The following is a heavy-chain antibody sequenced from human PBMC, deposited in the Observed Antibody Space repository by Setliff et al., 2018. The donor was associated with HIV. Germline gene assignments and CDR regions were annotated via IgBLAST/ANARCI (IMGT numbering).Heavy chain of an antibody. CDR1: GYTFTSYY. J-gene: IGHJ6*03. V-gene: IGHV1-46*03. Sequence: ASVKVSCKASGYTFTSYYMHWVRQAPGQGLEWMGTINPSGGSTSYAQKFQGRVTMARDTSTSTVYMELSSLRSEDTAVYYCARDCSSTSCPGSFNYYYYYYYMDVWGKGTTVTVSS. CDR3: ARDCSSTSCPGSFNYYYYYYYMDV. D-gene: IGHD2-2*01. CDR2: INPSGGST.